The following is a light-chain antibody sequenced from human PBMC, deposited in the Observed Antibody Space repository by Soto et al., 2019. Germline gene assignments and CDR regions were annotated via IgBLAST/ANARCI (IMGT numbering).Light chain of an antibody. CDR2: GAS. CDR1: QSVSSSY. J-gene: IGKJ1*01. CDR3: QQYDSFSVT. Sequence: IVLTQSPGTLSLSPWERATLSCRASQSVSSSYLAWYQQKPGQAPRLLIYGASSRATGIPDRFSGSGSGTDFTLTISSLEPEDFATYYCQQYDSFSVTFGQGTKVDIK. V-gene: IGKV3-20*01.